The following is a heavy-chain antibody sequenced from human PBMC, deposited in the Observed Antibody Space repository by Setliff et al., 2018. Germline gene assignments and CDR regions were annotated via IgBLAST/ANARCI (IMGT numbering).Heavy chain of an antibody. D-gene: IGHD1-1*01. CDR2: ISQSSDTI. J-gene: IGHJ5*01. V-gene: IGHV3-48*01. CDR3: VRPQGAGTTNWLDS. CDR1: GFTFSSYA. Sequence: GESLKISCAASGFTFSSYAMSWVRQAPGKGLEWVSYISQSSDTIYYADSVKGRFTISRDNAKSSLYLQMNSLRAEDTAVYYCVRPQGAGTTNWLDSWGQGTLVTVSS.